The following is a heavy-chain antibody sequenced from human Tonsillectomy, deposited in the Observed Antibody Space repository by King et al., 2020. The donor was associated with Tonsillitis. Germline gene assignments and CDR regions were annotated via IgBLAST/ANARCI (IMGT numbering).Heavy chain of an antibody. D-gene: IGHD3-10*01. Sequence: QLQESGPGLVKPSETLSLTCTVSGGSISSYYWSWIRQPPGKGLEWIGYVYYSGSTHYNPSLKSRVTLSVDTSKNQFSLKLSSVTAADTAAYFCARVSSPQNTMDPHYYYYYMDVWGKGTTVTVSS. CDR2: VYYSGST. J-gene: IGHJ6*03. CDR1: GGSISSYY. CDR3: ARVSSPQNTMDPHYYYYYMDV. V-gene: IGHV4-59*01.